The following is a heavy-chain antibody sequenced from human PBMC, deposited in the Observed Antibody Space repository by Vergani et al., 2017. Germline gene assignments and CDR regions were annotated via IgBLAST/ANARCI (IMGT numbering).Heavy chain of an antibody. CDR2: VYFTGHT. J-gene: IGHJ4*02. V-gene: IGHV4-39*02. CDR1: GDSISRTNFY. CDR3: ARSGSYQRARDH. Sequence: QLQLQESGPGLVKPSATLSLTCTVSGDSISRTNFYWGWIRQPPGKGLEWLGSVYFTGHTYYNPSLKSRVTISVDTSNNHFSLNLSSVTAADTAVYYCARSGSYQRARDHWGRGTLVTVSS. D-gene: IGHD6-25*01.